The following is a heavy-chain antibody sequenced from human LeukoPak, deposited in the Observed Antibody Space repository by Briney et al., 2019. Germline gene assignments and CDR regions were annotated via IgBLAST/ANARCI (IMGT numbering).Heavy chain of an antibody. CDR3: ARDYYDRYCMDV. V-gene: IGHV3-74*01. J-gene: IGHJ6*03. D-gene: IGHD3-22*01. Sequence: GGSLRLSCVASGFTSSSYWMHWVRQAPGKGLVWVSRISSDGSSTTYADSVKGRFTISRDNAKNTLYLQMNSLRAEDTAVYYCARDYYDRYCMDVWGKGTTVTVSS. CDR2: ISSDGSST. CDR1: GFTSSSYW.